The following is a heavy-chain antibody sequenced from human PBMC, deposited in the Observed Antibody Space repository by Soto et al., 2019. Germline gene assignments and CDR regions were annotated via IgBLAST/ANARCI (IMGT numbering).Heavy chain of an antibody. CDR3: ARVVHCSSTSCYWFDP. CDR2: IIPILGIA. Sequence: SVKVSCKASGGTFSSYTISWVRQAPGQGLEWMGRIIPILGIANYAQKFQGRVTITADKSTSTAYMELSSLRSEDTAVYYCARVVHCSSTSCYWFDPWGQGTLVTVSS. CDR1: GGTFSSYT. D-gene: IGHD2-2*01. J-gene: IGHJ5*02. V-gene: IGHV1-69*02.